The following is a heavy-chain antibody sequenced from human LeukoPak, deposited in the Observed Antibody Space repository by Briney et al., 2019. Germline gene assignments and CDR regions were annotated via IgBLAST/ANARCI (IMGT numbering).Heavy chain of an antibody. CDR2: IYHSGTT. Sequence: PSETLSLTCTVSGSSISGYYWSWIRQPPGKGLEWIGNIYHSGTTNYNPSLKSRLTISLDTSKKQFSLMLTSVTSADTAIYYCARDTNEWLEYWGQGTLVTVSS. CDR1: GSSISGYY. J-gene: IGHJ4*02. D-gene: IGHD5-12*01. CDR3: ARDTNEWLEY. V-gene: IGHV4-59*01.